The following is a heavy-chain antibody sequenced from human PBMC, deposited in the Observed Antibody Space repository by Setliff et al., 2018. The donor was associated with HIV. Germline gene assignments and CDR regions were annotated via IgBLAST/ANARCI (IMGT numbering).Heavy chain of an antibody. CDR2: FYYSGSS. CDR1: GYSISRRIYY. CDR3: AKLLPAADMAREIDS. J-gene: IGHJ4*02. D-gene: IGHD2-2*01. Sequence: PSETLSLTCAVSGYSISRRIYYWGWIRQPPGKGLEWIGNFYYSGSSHYNPSLKSRVTISVDTSKNQFSLKLISVSAADTAVYYCAKLLPAADMAREIDSWGQGTLVTVSS. V-gene: IGHV4-39*01.